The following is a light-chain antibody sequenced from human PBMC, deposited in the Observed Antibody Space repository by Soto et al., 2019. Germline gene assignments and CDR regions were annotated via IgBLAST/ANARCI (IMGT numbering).Light chain of an antibody. V-gene: IGKV3-20*01. Sequence: EIVLTQSPGTLSLSPGERATLSCRASQSVNSNYLAWYQKKPGQAPRLLINGASSRATGIPDRFSGSGSVTDFTPTINRLETEDVAVYYCQQYGSSPLWTFGQGTKVQIK. CDR1: QSVNSNY. CDR3: QQYGSSPLWT. J-gene: IGKJ1*01. CDR2: GAS.